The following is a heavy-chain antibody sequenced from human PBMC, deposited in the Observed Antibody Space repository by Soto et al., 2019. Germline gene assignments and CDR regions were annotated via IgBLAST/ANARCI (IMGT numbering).Heavy chain of an antibody. CDR3: ARDLVYYGSGSYYYYYYGMDV. J-gene: IGHJ6*01. V-gene: IGHV1-18*01. Sequence: ASVKVSCNTSGYTFTTYGMSWVRQAAGQGLVWGGWISAYSGKTHYAQKFQGRVTITRDTSASTAYMERSSLRSEDTAVYYCARDLVYYGSGSYYYYYYGMDVWGQGATVTVPS. CDR2: ISAYSGKT. CDR1: GYTFTTYG. D-gene: IGHD3-10*01.